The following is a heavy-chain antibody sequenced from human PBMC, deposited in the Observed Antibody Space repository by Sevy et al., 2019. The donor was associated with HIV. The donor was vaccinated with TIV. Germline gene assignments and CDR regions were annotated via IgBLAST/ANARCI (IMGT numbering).Heavy chain of an antibody. D-gene: IGHD3-10*01. CDR1: GGSISSSSYY. Sequence: SETLSLTCTVSGGSISSSSYYWGWIRQPPGKGLEWIGSICYSGSTYYNPSLKSRVTISVDTSKNQFSRKLSSVTAADTAVYYCATDRWFGELLPTNWFDPWGQGTLVTVSS. CDR3: ATDRWFGELLPTNWFDP. J-gene: IGHJ5*02. CDR2: ICYSGST. V-gene: IGHV4-39*02.